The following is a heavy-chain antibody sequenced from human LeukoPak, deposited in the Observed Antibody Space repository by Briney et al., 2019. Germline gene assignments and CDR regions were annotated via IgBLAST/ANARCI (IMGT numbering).Heavy chain of an antibody. CDR1: GGSISSSSYY. CDR3: ARRDYSSGWYYFDY. J-gene: IGHJ4*02. D-gene: IGHD6-19*01. V-gene: IGHV4-39*01. Sequence: SETLSLTRTVSGGSISSSSYYWGWIRRPPGKGLEWIGSIYYSGSTYYNPSLKSRVTISVDTSKNQFSLKLSSVTAADTAVYYCARRDYSSGWYYFDYWGQGTLVTVSS. CDR2: IYYSGST.